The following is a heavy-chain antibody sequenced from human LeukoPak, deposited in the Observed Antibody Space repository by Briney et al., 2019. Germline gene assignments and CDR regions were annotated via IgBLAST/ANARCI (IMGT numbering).Heavy chain of an antibody. V-gene: IGHV3-7*01. CDR2: IKQDGSEK. J-gene: IGHJ4*02. D-gene: IGHD3-22*01. CDR3: AREGLYDSSGYVAG. Sequence: PSETLSLTCTVSGDSVSSSSYYWGWIRQPPGKGLEWVANIKQDGSEKHYVDSVKGRFTISRDNAKNSLYLQMNSLRAEDTAVYYCAREGLYDSSGYVAGWGQGTLVTVSS. CDR1: GDSVSSSSYY.